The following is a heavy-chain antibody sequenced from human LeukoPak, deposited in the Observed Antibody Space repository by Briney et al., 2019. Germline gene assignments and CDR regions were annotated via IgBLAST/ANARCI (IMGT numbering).Heavy chain of an antibody. V-gene: IGHV4-59*08. J-gene: IGHJ6*02. Sequence: SETLSLTCTVSGGSISSYYWSWIRQPPGKGLEWIGYIYYSGSTNYNPSLKSRVTISVDTSKNQFSLKLSSVTAADTAVYYCAGLHDFWSGSQDYYGMDVWGQGTTVTVSS. CDR2: IYYSGST. D-gene: IGHD3-3*01. CDR1: GGSISSYY. CDR3: AGLHDFWSGSQDYYGMDV.